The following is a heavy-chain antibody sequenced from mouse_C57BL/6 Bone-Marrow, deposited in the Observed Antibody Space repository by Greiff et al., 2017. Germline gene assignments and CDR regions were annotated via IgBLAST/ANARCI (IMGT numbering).Heavy chain of an antibody. J-gene: IGHJ2*01. CDR1: GFTFSSYG. D-gene: IGHD4-1*01. Sequence: VQLQQSGGDLVKPGGSLKLSCAASGFTFSSYGMSWVRQTPDKRLEWVATISSGGSYTYYPDSVKGRFTISRDNAKNTLYLQMSSLKSEDTAMYYCARNWDFDYWGQGTTLTVSS. V-gene: IGHV5-6*01. CDR2: ISSGGSYT. CDR3: ARNWDFDY.